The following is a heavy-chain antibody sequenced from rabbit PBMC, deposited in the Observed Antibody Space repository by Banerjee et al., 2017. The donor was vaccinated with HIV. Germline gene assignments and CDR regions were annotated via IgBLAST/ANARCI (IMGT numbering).Heavy chain of an antibody. V-gene: IGHV1S40*01. J-gene: IGHJ4*01. CDR2: IYAGSSVST. D-gene: IGHD6-1*01. Sequence: QSLEESGGDLVKPGASLTLTCTASGFSFSSSNDMCWVRQAPGKGPEWIACIYAGSSVSTYYASWAKGRFTISKTSSTTVTLQMTSLTAADTATYFCARADTSGAGHAYAYFTLWGPGTLVTVS. CDR1: GFSFSSSND. CDR3: ARADTSGAGHAYAYFTL.